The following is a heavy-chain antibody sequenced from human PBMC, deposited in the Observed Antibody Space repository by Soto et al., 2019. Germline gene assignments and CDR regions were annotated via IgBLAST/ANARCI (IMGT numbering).Heavy chain of an antibody. D-gene: IGHD3-22*01. CDR2: IYYSGST. V-gene: IGHV4-59*01. J-gene: IGHJ5*02. CDR1: GGSISSYY. Sequence: SETLSLTCTVSGGSISSYYWSWIRQPPGKGLEWIGYIYYSGSTNYNPSLKSRVTISVDTSKNQFSLKLSGLRSEDTAVYYCARDPYYDRVGYFSAFDPWGQGTLVTVSS. CDR3: ARDPYYDRVGYFSAFDP.